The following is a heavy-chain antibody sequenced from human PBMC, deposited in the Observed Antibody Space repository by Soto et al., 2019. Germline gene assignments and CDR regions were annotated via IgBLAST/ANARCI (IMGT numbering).Heavy chain of an antibody. Sequence: SETLPLTCAVYGGSFSGYYWSWIRQPPGKGLEWIGEINHSGSTNYNPSLKSRVTISVDTSKNQFSLKLSSVTAADTAVYYCARLAGRPYYYYYYGMDVWGQGTTVTVSS. CDR2: INHSGST. CDR1: GGSFSGYY. D-gene: IGHD6-19*01. CDR3: ARLAGRPYYYYYYGMDV. J-gene: IGHJ6*02. V-gene: IGHV4-34*01.